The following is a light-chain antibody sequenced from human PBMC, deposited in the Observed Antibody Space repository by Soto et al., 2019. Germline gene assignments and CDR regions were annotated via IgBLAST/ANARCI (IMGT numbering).Light chain of an antibody. CDR2: DVS. CDR1: SSDVGGYNY. CDR3: SSYTSSSTQ. J-gene: IGLJ3*02. Sequence: QSALTQPASVSGSPGQSITISCTGTSSDVGGYNYVSWYQQHPGKAPKLMIYDVSNRPSGVSNRFSGSKSGNTASLTISGLQDEDEADYYCSSYTSSSTQFGGGTKLTVL. V-gene: IGLV2-14*01.